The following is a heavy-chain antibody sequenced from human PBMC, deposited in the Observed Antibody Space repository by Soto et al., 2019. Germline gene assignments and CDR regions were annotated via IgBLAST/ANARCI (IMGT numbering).Heavy chain of an antibody. CDR1: GFTSSDYY. CDR3: ARRRRDGYNNL. D-gene: IGHD5-12*01. CDR2: ISDSSTNT. Sequence: QVQLVESGGGLVKPGGSLRLSCAASGFTSSDYYMSWIRQAPGKGLGWVSYISDSSTNTNYADSVKGRFIIYRDNAKNSLYLQMNSLRAEDTAVYYCARRRRDGYNNLWGQGTLVTVSS. J-gene: IGHJ5*02. V-gene: IGHV3-11*05.